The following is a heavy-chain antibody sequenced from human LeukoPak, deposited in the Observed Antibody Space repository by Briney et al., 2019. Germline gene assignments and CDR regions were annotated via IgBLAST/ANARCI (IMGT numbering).Heavy chain of an antibody. J-gene: IGHJ4*02. CDR3: AKDHYWSIDY. Sequence: GGSLRLSCSATGFTFSSYGMHWVRQAPGKGLEWVAAISYDGGNQDFIDSVKGRFTISRDNSKNTLYLQMNSLRAEDTGVYYCAKDHYWSIDYWGRGTLVTVSS. D-gene: IGHD3-3*01. V-gene: IGHV3-30*18. CDR1: GFTFSSYG. CDR2: ISYDGGNQ.